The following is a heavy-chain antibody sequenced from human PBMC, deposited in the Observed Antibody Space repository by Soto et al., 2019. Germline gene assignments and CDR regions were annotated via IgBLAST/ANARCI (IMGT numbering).Heavy chain of an antibody. V-gene: IGHV4-4*02. D-gene: IGHD2-8*01. J-gene: IGHJ5*02. CDR2: IHHIGTT. Sequence: PSETLSLTCTVSGGAIDSSNWWTWVRQFPGKGLQWVGEIHHIGTTNYNPSLQSRVHISIDKAKKQFSVELLSLTAADTAISYCARGRRKVKTTKVFFYRWGPERRVSVSS. CDR3: ARGRRKVKTTKVFFYR. CDR1: GGAIDSSNW.